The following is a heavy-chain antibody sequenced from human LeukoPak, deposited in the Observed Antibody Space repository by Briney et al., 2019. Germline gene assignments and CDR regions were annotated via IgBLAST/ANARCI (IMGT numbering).Heavy chain of an antibody. V-gene: IGHV1-69*06. Sequence: SVKVSCKASGGTFSSYAISWVRQAPGQGLEWMGGIIPIFGTANYAQKFQGRVTITADKSTSTAYMELSSLRSEGTAVYYCAGSDIVATGGVDYWGQGTLVTVSS. CDR2: IIPIFGTA. J-gene: IGHJ4*02. CDR3: AGSDIVATGGVDY. CDR1: GGTFSSYA. D-gene: IGHD5-12*01.